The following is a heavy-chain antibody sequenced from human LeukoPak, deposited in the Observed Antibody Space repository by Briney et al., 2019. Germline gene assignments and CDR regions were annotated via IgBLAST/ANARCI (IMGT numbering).Heavy chain of an antibody. CDR1: GASVSGSAYY. J-gene: IGHJ4*02. Sequence: NTSETLSLTCTVSGASVSGSAYYWGWLRQPPGKGLEWIGNIYYSGSTYYNESLESRVTISIDTSKNQFSLKLNSVTAADTAMYYCAKSGGYGLIDYWGQGTLVTVSS. CDR3: AKSGGYGLIDY. V-gene: IGHV4-39*01. D-gene: IGHD1-26*01. CDR2: IYYSGST.